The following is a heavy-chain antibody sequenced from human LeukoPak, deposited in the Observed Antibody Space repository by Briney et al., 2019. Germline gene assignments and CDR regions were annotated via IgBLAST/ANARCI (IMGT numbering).Heavy chain of an antibody. CDR2: IYTSGST. V-gene: IGHV4-61*02. D-gene: IGHD2-2*01. J-gene: IGHJ6*03. Sequence: SETLSLTCTVSGGSISSGSYYWSWIRQPAGKGLEWIGRIYTSGSTNYNPSLKSRVTISVDTSKNQFSLKLSSVTAADTAVYYCARHGWSTSYYYMDVWGKGTTVTVSS. CDR1: GGSISSGSYY. CDR3: ARHGWSTSYYYMDV.